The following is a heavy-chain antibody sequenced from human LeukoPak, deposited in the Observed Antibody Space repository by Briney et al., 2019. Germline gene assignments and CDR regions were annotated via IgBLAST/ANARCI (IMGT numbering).Heavy chain of an antibody. CDR2: ISYDGSNK. Sequence: GGSLRLSCAASGFTFSSYAMHWVRQAPGKGLEWVAVISYDGSNKYYADSVKGRFTISRDNSKNTLYLQMNSLRAEDTAVYYCAKDLAGEYLLLGSWGQGTLVTVSS. CDR1: GFTFSSYA. V-gene: IGHV3-30*04. CDR3: AKDLAGEYLLLGS. J-gene: IGHJ5*02. D-gene: IGHD6-6*01.